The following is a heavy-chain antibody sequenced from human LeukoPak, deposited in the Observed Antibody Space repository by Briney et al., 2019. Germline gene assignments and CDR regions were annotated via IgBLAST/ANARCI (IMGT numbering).Heavy chain of an antibody. V-gene: IGHV4-39*01. CDR1: GGSISSSSYY. CDR3: ARTLAAAGGGAFDY. CDR2: IYYSGST. J-gene: IGHJ4*02. D-gene: IGHD6-13*01. Sequence: TETLSLTCTVSGGSISSSSYYWGWIRQPPGKGLEWIGSIYYSGSTYYNPSLKSRVTISVDTSKNQFSLKLSSVTAADTSVYYCARTLAAAGGGAFDYWGQGTPVTVSS.